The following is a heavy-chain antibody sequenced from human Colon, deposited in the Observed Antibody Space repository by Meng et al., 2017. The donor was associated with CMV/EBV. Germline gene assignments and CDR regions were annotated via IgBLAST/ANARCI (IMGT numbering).Heavy chain of an antibody. J-gene: IGHJ5*02. CDR3: AAVLGIAKNWFDP. Sequence: GESLKISCKGSGYQFATYWIAWVRQMPGKGLEWMGVIYPDDSDSRYSPSFQGQVTFSVDKSINIAYLQWASLKASDTAMYYCAAVLGIAKNWFDPWGQGTLVTVSS. CDR1: GYQFATYW. D-gene: IGHD6-13*01. CDR2: IYPDDSDS. V-gene: IGHV5-51*01.